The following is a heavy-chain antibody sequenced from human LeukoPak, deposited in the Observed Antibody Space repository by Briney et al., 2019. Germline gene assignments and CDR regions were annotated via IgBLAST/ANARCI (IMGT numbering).Heavy chain of an antibody. CDR2: VDPEDGET. J-gene: IGHJ6*03. V-gene: IGHV1-69-2*01. D-gene: IGHD3-9*01. CDR1: GYTFTDYY. Sequence: ATVKISXKVSGYTFTDYYMHWVQQAPGKGLEWMGLVDPEDGETIYAEKFQGRVTITADTSTDTAYTELSSLRSEDTAVYYCATAPPSYDILTGPTKDYMDVWGKGTTVTVSS. CDR3: ATAPPSYDILTGPTKDYMDV.